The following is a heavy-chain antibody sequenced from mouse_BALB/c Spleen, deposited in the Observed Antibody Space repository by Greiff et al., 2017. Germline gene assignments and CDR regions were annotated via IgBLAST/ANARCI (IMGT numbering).Heavy chain of an antibody. CDR3: ARDGGYDYDQFAY. CDR2: IRNLAYSS. Sequence: EVHLVESGGGLVQPGGSRKLSCAASGFTFSDYGMAWVRQAPGKGPEWVAFIRNLAYSSYYADTVTGRFTISRENAKNTLYLEMSSLRSEDTAMYYCARDGGYDYDQFAYWGQGTLVTVSA. D-gene: IGHD2-4*01. V-gene: IGHV5-15*02. J-gene: IGHJ3*01. CDR1: GFTFSDYG.